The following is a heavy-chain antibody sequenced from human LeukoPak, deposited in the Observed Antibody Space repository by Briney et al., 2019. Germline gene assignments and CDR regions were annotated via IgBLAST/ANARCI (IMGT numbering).Heavy chain of an antibody. D-gene: IGHD4-17*01. CDR2: IYYSGST. J-gene: IGHJ6*04. CDR1: GGSISSGGYY. Sequence: PSETLSLTCTVSGGSISSGGYYWSWIRQHPGKGLEWIGYIYYSGSTYYNPSLKSRVTISVDTSKNQFSLKLSSVTAADTAVYYCQTVNDYYGMDVWGKGTTVTVSS. V-gene: IGHV4-31*03. CDR3: QTVNDYYGMDV.